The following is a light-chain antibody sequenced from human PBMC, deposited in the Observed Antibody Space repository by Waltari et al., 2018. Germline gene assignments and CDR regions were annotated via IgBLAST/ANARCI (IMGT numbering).Light chain of an antibody. V-gene: IGLV4-69*02. CDR3: QSGGHGTWV. CDR1: SGHSKNV. J-gene: IGLJ3*02. Sequence: QLVLTQSPSASASLGASVKLTCTLNSGHSKNVIASLPQQPVKGPRYLMKVTSDGSHSKGDDIPDPFSGSSSGAERYLTISSLQSEDEADYYCQSGGHGTWVFGGGTKLTVL. CDR2: VTSDGSH.